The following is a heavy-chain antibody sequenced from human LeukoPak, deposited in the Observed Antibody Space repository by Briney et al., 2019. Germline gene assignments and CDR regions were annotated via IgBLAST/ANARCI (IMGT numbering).Heavy chain of an antibody. CDR3: ARQAGTDY. V-gene: IGHV1-2*02. Sequence: WASVKVSYKASGYTFTVYYMHWVRQAPGQGLEWMGWINPNSGGTNYALKFQGRVTMTRDTSFSTAYMELTNLRSDDTAVYYCARQAGTDYWGQGTLVTVSS. CDR1: GYTFTVYY. CDR2: INPNSGGT. D-gene: IGHD6-13*01. J-gene: IGHJ4*02.